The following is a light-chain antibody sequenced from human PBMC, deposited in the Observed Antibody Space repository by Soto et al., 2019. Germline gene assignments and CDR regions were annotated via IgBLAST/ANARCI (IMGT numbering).Light chain of an antibody. CDR1: QSVSNY. CDR3: QQRTNGPLSIT. Sequence: EIVLTQSPATLSLSPGEIATLSCRASQSVSNYLAWYQQKPGQAPRLLIYDASNRATGIPVRFSGSGSGTDFTLTISSLEPEDFAVYYCQQRTNGPLSITFGQGTRLEIK. V-gene: IGKV3-11*01. J-gene: IGKJ5*01. CDR2: DAS.